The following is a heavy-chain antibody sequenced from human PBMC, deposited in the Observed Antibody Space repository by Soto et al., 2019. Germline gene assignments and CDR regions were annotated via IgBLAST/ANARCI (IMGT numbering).Heavy chain of an antibody. J-gene: IGHJ5*02. CDR2: IYYSGST. Sequence: SQTLSLTCPVAGGSISSYYWSWIRQPPGKGLEWIGYIYYSGSTNYNPSLKSRVTISVDTSKNQFSLKLSSVTAADTAVYYCARDRTYYYGSGRPDYNWFDPWGQGTLVTVSS. CDR1: GGSISSYY. V-gene: IGHV4-59*01. D-gene: IGHD3-10*01. CDR3: ARDRTYYYGSGRPDYNWFDP.